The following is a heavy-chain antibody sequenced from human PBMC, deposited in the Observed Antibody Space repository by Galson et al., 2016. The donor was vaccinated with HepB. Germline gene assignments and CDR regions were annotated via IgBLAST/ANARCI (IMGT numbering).Heavy chain of an antibody. D-gene: IGHD1-26*01. Sequence: SETLSLTCTVSGVSVSGGSPFWTWIRQPPGKRLEWIGYIYNGVSNNYIPSLNYNPSLGSRVTISLDTSKNQFSLRLSSVTAADTAFYFCARDNHGSYFDYWGHGTLVTVS. CDR1: GVSVSGGSPF. V-gene: IGHV4-61*01. J-gene: IGHJ4*01. CDR2: IYNGVSN. CDR3: ARDNHGSYFDY.